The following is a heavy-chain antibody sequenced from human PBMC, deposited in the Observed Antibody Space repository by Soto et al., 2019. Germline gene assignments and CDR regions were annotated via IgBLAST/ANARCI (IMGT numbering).Heavy chain of an antibody. D-gene: IGHD2-2*01. CDR3: ARDRSEVVPAAIGYYYYGMDV. J-gene: IGHJ6*02. CDR2: IIPILGTA. Sequence: SVKVSCKSSGGTFSSYAISWVRQAPGQGLEWMGGIIPILGTANYAQKFQGRVTITADESTSTAYMELSRLRSEDTDVYYCARDRSEVVPAAIGYYYYGMDVWGQGTTVTVSS. CDR1: GGTFSSYA. V-gene: IGHV1-69*13.